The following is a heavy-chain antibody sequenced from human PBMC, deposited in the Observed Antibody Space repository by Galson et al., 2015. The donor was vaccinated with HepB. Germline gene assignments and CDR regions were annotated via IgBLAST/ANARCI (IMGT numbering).Heavy chain of an antibody. J-gene: IGHJ4*02. V-gene: IGHV3-30*18. CDR2: ISYDGSNK. D-gene: IGHD6-6*01. CDR1: GFTFSSYC. Sequence: SLRLSCTASGFTFSSYCIHWVRQAPGKGLEWVAVISYDGSNKNYADSVKGRFTISRDNAKNTLYLQMNSLRAEDTAMYYCAKEDYPTSSAFLDYWGQGTLVTVSS. CDR3: AKEDYPTSSAFLDY.